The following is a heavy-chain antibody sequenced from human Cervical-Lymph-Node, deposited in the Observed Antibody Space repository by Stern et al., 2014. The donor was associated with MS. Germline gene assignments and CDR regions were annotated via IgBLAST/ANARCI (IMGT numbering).Heavy chain of an antibody. J-gene: IGHJ4*02. V-gene: IGHV1-46*01. CDR1: GYTFTNFY. CDR2: FNPSGGSR. D-gene: IGHD6-13*01. Sequence: VQLVESGAEMKKPGASVKVSCKASGYTFTNFYIHCVRQAPGQGLEWMGIFNPSGGSRSYALRFQGRVAMTSDTSTSTVYMELRSLRSEDTAVYYCARDPALNGSSWHFDYWGQGTLVTVSS. CDR3: ARDPALNGSSWHFDY.